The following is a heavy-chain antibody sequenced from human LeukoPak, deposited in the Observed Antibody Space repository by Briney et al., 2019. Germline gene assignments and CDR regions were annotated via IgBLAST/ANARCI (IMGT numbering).Heavy chain of an antibody. V-gene: IGHV3-21*01. CDR3: ARSDIVVVVAASFDP. D-gene: IGHD2-15*01. J-gene: IGHJ5*02. CDR2: ISSSSSYI. CDR1: GFTFSSYS. Sequence: GGSLRLSCAASGFTFSSYSMTWVRQAPGKGLEWVSSISSSSSYIYYADSVKGRFTISRDNAKNSLYLQMNSLRAKDTAVYYCARSDIVVVVAASFDPWGQGTLVTVSS.